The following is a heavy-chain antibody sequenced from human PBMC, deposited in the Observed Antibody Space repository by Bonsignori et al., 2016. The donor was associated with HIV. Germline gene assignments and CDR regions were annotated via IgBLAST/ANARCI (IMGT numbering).Heavy chain of an antibody. D-gene: IGHD1-26*01. J-gene: IGHJ4*02. CDR2: ISGSGGST. V-gene: IGHV3-23*01. Sequence: VRQAPGKGLEWVSAISGSGGSTYYADSVKGRFTISRDNSKNTLYLQMNSLRAEDTAVYYCAKELLSSGSYGYWGQGTLVTVSS. CDR3: AKELLSSGSYGY.